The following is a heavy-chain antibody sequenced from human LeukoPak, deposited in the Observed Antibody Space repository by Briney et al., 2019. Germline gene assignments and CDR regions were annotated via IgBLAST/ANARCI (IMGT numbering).Heavy chain of an antibody. J-gene: IGHJ5*02. V-gene: IGHV3-33*01. CDR1: GFTFSSYG. Sequence: PGRSLRLSCAASGFTFSSYGMHWVRQAPGKGLEWVAFIWYDGINKYYADSVKGRFTISRDNSKNTLYLQMNSLRAEDTAVYYCARDPRAYYDTSGYTFDPWGQGTLVTVSS. D-gene: IGHD3-22*01. CDR2: IWYDGINK. CDR3: ARDPRAYYDTSGYTFDP.